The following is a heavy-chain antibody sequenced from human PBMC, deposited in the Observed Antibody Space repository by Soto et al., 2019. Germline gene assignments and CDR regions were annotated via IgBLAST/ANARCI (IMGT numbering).Heavy chain of an antibody. Sequence: PGGSLRLSCAASGFTFSSYAMSWVRQAPGKGLECVSSISSGANTYYTDSVRGRFTISRDNSKNSLYLQMSSLRADDTAIYYCAKASATVKSDGMDVWGQGTTVTVSS. CDR3: AKASATVKSDGMDV. J-gene: IGHJ6*02. CDR1: GFTFSSYA. CDR2: ISSGANT. V-gene: IGHV3-23*01.